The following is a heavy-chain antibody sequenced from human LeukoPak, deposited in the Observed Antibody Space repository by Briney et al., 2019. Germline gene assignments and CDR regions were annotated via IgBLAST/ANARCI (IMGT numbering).Heavy chain of an antibody. CDR1: AGSISSGGYS. V-gene: IGHV4-30-2*01. Sequence: SETLSLTCAVSAGSISSGGYSWSWIRQPPGKGLEWIGYINHSGSTNYNPSLKSRVTISVDTSKNQFSLKLSSVTAADTAVYYCARWIVVVPAAILRKRLDYYGMDVWGQGTTVTVSS. D-gene: IGHD2-2*02. CDR2: INHSGST. J-gene: IGHJ6*02. CDR3: ARWIVVVPAAILRKRLDYYGMDV.